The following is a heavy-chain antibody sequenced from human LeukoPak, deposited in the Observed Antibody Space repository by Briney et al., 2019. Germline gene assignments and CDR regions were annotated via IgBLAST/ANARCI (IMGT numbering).Heavy chain of an antibody. CDR1: GFTFSSYT. D-gene: IGHD3-9*01. J-gene: IGHJ5*02. CDR2: ISSDSNYI. Sequence: KPGGSLRLSCAASGFTFSSYTMNWVRQAPGKGPEWVSSISSDSNYIYYADSVKGRFTISRDNAWNSLYLQMNSLRAEDTAVYYCARKENILTGYYDHWGQGTLVTVSS. V-gene: IGHV3-21*01. CDR3: ARKENILTGYYDH.